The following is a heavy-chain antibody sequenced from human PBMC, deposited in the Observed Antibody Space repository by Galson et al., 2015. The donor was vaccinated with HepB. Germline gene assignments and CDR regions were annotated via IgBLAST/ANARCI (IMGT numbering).Heavy chain of an antibody. CDR1: GFTFSLYA. CDR2: IGVGGADT. CDR3: AKGPGLGWESFDY. Sequence: SLRLSCAASGFTFSLYAMSWVRQAPGKGLEWVSGIGVGGADTYYAGSVKGRFTISRDNSKNTLYLQMNSLRAEDTATYYCAKGPGLGWESFDYWGQGSLVAVSS. D-gene: IGHD1-26*01. J-gene: IGHJ4*02. V-gene: IGHV3-23*01.